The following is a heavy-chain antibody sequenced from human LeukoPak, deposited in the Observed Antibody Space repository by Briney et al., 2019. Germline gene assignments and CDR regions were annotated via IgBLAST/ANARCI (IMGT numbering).Heavy chain of an antibody. V-gene: IGHV3-30*03. Sequence: GGSLRLSCAASEFSVGSNYMTWVRQAPGKGLEWVAVISYDGSNKYYTDSVKGRFTISRDNSKNTLYLQMNSLRAEDTAVYYCARVQRGYSYNPLGYYYYYMDVWGKGTTVTVSS. J-gene: IGHJ6*03. CDR1: EFSVGSNY. CDR3: ARVQRGYSYNPLGYYYYYMDV. D-gene: IGHD5-18*01. CDR2: ISYDGSNK.